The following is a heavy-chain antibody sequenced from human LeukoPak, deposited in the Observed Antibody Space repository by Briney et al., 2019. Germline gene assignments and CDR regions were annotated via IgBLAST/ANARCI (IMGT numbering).Heavy chain of an antibody. V-gene: IGHV3-74*01. CDR2: INGDGSST. J-gene: IGHJ4*02. CDR1: GFTFSSYW. CDR3: ARSQGPYDY. Sequence: PGGSLRLSCAASGFTFSSYWMNWVRQAPGKGLVWVSRINGDGSSTNYADSVKGRFTIPRDSAKNTLYLQLNSLRAEDTAIYYCARSQGPYDYWGQGTLVTVSS.